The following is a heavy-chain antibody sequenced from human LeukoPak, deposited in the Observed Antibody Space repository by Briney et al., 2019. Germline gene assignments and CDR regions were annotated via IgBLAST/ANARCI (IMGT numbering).Heavy chain of an antibody. Sequence: QSGGSLRLSCAASGFTFSMHWVRQAPGKVLEWVAVVSWDESNKYYADSVKGRFTISRDNSKNTLYLQMNSLRTEDTALYFCVRSPSSVWTGDFGDCWGQGTLVIVSS. CDR1: GFTFS. D-gene: IGHD6-19*01. CDR3: VRSPSSVWTGDFGDC. V-gene: IGHV3-30*04. J-gene: IGHJ4*02. CDR2: VSWDESNK.